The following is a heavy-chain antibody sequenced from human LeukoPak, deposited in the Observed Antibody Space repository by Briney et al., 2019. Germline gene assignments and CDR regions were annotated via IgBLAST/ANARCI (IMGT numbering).Heavy chain of an antibody. D-gene: IGHD2-15*01. CDR1: GGSISSGSYY. Sequence: PSETLSLTCTVSGGSISSGSYYWSWIRQPAGKGLEWIGRIYTSGSTNYNPSLKSRVTISVDTSKNQFSLKLSSVTAADTAVYYCARDNCSGGSCYLGLFDYWGQGTLVTVSS. V-gene: IGHV4-61*02. J-gene: IGHJ4*02. CDR3: ARDNCSGGSCYLGLFDY. CDR2: IYTSGST.